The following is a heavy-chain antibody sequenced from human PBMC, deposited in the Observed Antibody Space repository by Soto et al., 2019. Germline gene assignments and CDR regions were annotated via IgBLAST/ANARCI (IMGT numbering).Heavy chain of an antibody. CDR2: ICYSGST. CDR3: ARVRSGSYELDY. J-gene: IGHJ4*02. D-gene: IGHD3-10*01. CDR1: GGSISSYY. Sequence: SETLSLTCTVSGGSISSYYWSWIRQPPGKGLEWIGYICYSGSTNYNPSLKSRVTISVDTSKNQFSLKLSSVTAADTAVYYCARVRSGSYELDYWGQGTLVTVSS. V-gene: IGHV4-59*01.